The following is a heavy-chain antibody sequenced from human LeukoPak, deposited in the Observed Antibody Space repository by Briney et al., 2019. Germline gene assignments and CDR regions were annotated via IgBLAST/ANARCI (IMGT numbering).Heavy chain of an antibody. V-gene: IGHV4-39*07. D-gene: IGHD3-22*01. CDR1: GGSISSSSYY. J-gene: IGHJ4*02. CDR3: ARIRGYHCSSTSCLTYYYDSSGYYYFDY. CDR2: IYYSGST. Sequence: SETLSLTCTVSGGSISSSSYYWGWIRQPPGKGLEWIGSIYYSGSTYYNPSLKSRVTISVDTSKNQFSLKLSSVTAADTAVYYCARIRGYHCSSTSCLTYYYDSSGYYYFDYWGQGTLVTVSS.